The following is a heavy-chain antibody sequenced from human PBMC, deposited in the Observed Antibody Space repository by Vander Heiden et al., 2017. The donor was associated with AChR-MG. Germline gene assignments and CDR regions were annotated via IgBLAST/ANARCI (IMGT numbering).Heavy chain of an antibody. CDR1: GFTFSDQY. Sequence: EVQLVESGGGLVQPGGSLRLSCAASGFTFSDQYMDWVRQAPGKGLEWVGHTRNKANRDTTEYAASVKGRFSISRDDSKNSMYLQMNSLKTEDTAGYYCARDMGSWGQGTLVTVSS. J-gene: IGHJ4*02. CDR3: ARDMGS. D-gene: IGHD2-15*01. CDR2: TRNKANRDTT. V-gene: IGHV3-72*01.